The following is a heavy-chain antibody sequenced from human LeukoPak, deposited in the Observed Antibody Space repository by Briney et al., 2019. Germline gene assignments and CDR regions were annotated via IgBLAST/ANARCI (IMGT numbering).Heavy chain of an antibody. CDR3: AKQLGYCSDGSCYFPY. D-gene: IGHD2-15*01. J-gene: IGHJ4*02. CDR2: ISNNGGYT. Sequence: GGSLSLSCAASGFTFSSSAMSWVRQAPGKGLEWVSAISNNGGYTYYADSVQGRFTISRDNSKSTLCLQMNSLRAEDTAVYYCAKQLGYCSDGSCYFPYWGQGTLVTVSS. CDR1: GFTFSSSA. V-gene: IGHV3-23*01.